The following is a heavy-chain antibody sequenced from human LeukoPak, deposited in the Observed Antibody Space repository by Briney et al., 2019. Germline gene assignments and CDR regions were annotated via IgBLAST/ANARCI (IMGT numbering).Heavy chain of an antibody. J-gene: IGHJ6*03. CDR2: INHSGST. V-gene: IGHV4-34*01. CDR3: ARLTPPGYYYYYMDV. Sequence: SETLSLTCAVYGGSFSGYYWSWIRQPPGKGLEWIGEINHSGSTNYNPSLKSRVTISVDTSKNQFSLKLSSVTAADTAVYYCARLTPPGYYYYYMDVWGKGTTVTISS. CDR1: GGSFSGYY. D-gene: IGHD3-16*01.